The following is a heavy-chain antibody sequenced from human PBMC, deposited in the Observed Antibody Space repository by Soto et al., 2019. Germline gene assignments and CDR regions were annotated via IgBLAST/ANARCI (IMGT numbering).Heavy chain of an antibody. V-gene: IGHV1-18*01. CDR1: GNTFASHG. CDR2: ISGFNGQT. Sequence: QVQLVQSGPEVKKPGASVQVSCKASGNTFASHGFSWVRQAPGQGLEWMGWISGFNGQTNYALKFQGRVTLTTDTSTSTAYMALRSLRSDDTAVYFCARVDPRGVAVVRDYWGQGTLVTVSS. D-gene: IGHD3-10*01. CDR3: ARVDPRGVAVVRDY. J-gene: IGHJ4*02.